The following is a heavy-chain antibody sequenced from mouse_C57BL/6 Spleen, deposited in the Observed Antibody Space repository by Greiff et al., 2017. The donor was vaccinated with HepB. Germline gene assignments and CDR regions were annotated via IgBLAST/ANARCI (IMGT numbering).Heavy chain of an antibody. J-gene: IGHJ4*01. CDR2: IYPGSGNT. V-gene: IGHV1-66*01. CDR3: AKYSLDAMDY. CDR1: GYSFTSYY. D-gene: IGHD6-2*01. Sequence: LVESGPELVKPGASVKISCKASGYSFTSYYIHWVKQRPGQGLEWIGWIYPGSGNTKYNEKFKGKATLTADTSSSTAYMQLSSLTSEDSAVYYCAKYSLDAMDYWGQGTSVTVSS.